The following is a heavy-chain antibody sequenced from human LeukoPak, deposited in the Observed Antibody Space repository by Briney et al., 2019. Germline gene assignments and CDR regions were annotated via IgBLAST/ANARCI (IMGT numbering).Heavy chain of an antibody. CDR1: GYTLTELS. D-gene: IGHD3-3*01. J-gene: IGHJ4*02. CDR2: FYPEDGET. CDR3: ATSVLERRKGITIFGVVPEYYFDY. Sequence: ASVKVSCKVSGYTLTELSMHWVRQAPGKGLEWMGGFYPEDGETIYAQKFQGRVTMTEDTSTDTAYMELSSLRSEDTAVYYCATSVLERRKGITIFGVVPEYYFDYWGQGTLVTVSS. V-gene: IGHV1-24*01.